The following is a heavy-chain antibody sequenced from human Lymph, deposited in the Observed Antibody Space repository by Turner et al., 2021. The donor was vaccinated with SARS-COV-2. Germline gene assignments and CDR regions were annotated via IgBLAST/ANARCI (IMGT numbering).Heavy chain of an antibody. CDR3: ARDAGYFIAVAAGGHFFDN. Sequence: VQPLESGGCFVQPGGSLRLSRPASCFTFTSFAMTWFRQAPGKGLEWVSALSGYGTNKYYADAEKNRFTIARDNSRNKLYLEMNSLRVEDTAVYYCARDAGYFIAVAAGGHFFDNWGQGTLVTVSS. V-gene: IGHV3-23*01. CDR1: CFTFTSFA. J-gene: IGHJ4*02. D-gene: IGHD6-19*01. CDR2: LSGYGTNK.